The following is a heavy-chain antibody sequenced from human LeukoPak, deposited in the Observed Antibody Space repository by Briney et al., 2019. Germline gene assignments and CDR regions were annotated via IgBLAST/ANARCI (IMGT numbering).Heavy chain of an antibody. CDR1: GYSISSNYY. V-gene: IGHV4-38-2*02. CDR2: INHSGST. D-gene: IGHD2-2*01. J-gene: IGHJ4*02. CDR3: ARVCSSGRCLDY. Sequence: PSETLSLTCSVSGYSISSNYYWAWMRQPPGKGLEWIGTINHSGSTYFNPFLKSRVSVSVDTSKNQVSLRLSSVTVADTAVYYCARVCSSGRCLDYWGQGTLATVSS.